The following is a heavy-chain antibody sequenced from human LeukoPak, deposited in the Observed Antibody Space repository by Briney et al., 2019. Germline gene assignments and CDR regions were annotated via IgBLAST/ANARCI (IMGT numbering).Heavy chain of an antibody. V-gene: IGHV4-59*01. Sequence: SETLSLTCTVSGASISSYYWSWIRQPPGKGLEWIGYIFHSGSTNYNPSLKSRVTISVDTSKNQLSLKLSSVTAADTAVYYCARGAPGGNDYGDYWGQGTLVTVSS. CDR2: IFHSGST. J-gene: IGHJ4*02. CDR3: ARGAPGGNDYGDY. CDR1: GASISSYY.